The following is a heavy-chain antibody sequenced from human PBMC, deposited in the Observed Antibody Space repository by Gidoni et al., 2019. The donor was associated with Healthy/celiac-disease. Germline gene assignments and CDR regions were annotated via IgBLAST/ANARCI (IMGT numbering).Heavy chain of an antibody. J-gene: IGHJ6*02. CDR3: ARAVWTTVTLYYYYGMDV. CDR1: GGTFSSYA. D-gene: IGHD4-17*01. V-gene: IGHV1-69*01. CDR2: IIPSFGTA. Sequence: QVQLVQSGAEVKKPGSSVKVSCKASGGTFSSYAISWVRQAPGQGLEWMGGIIPSFGTANYAQKFQGRVTITADESTSTAYMELSSLRSEDTAVYYCARAVWTTVTLYYYYGMDVWGQGTTVTVSS.